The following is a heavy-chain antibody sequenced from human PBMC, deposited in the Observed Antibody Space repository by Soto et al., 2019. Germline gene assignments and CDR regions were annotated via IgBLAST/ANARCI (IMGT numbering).Heavy chain of an antibody. Sequence: SETLSLTCTVSDGYVSSGSYYWNWIRQPPGKGLEWIGYIYHSGSTYYNPSLKSRVTISVDTSKNQFSLKLSSVTAADTAVYYCARGRIVVVPARRHNWFDPWGQGTLVTVSS. D-gene: IGHD2-2*01. V-gene: IGHV4-61*01. CDR1: DGYVSSGSYY. CDR3: ARGRIVVVPARRHNWFDP. CDR2: IYHSGST. J-gene: IGHJ5*02.